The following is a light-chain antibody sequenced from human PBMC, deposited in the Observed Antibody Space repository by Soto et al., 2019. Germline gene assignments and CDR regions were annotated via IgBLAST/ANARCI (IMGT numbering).Light chain of an antibody. J-gene: IGKJ5*01. CDR3: QQVKSYPIT. CDR1: QSVHNF. CDR2: GAS. V-gene: IGKV3-11*01. Sequence: EIVLTQSPATLSLSPGDRAALSCKASQSVHNFLAWYQQKPGQAPRLLIYGASTRAAGIPARFSGSGSGTDFTLTISSLQPEDFAIYYCQQVKSYPITFGQGTRLEIK.